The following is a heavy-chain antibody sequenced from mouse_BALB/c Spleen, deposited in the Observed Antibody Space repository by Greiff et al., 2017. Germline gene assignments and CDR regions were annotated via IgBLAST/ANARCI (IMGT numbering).Heavy chain of an antibody. CDR3: ASYDGDAMDY. CDR2: IWAGGST. CDR1: GFSLTSYG. J-gene: IGHJ4*01. Sequence: VQGVESGPGLVAPSQSLSITCTVSGFSLTSYGVHWVRQPPGKGLEWLGVIWAGGSTNYNSALMSRLSISKDNSKSQVFLKMNSLQTDDTAMYYCASYDGDAMDYWGQGTSVTVSS. D-gene: IGHD2-12*01. V-gene: IGHV2-9*02.